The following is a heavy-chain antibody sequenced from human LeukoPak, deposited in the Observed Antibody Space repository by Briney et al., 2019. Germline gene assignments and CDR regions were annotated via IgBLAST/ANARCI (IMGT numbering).Heavy chain of an antibody. D-gene: IGHD5-24*01. Sequence: PGGSLRLACAASGFIFSSYAMNWVSQAPGKGLEGVAIISNSGGSTYYADSVKGRFTISRDNSKNTLYLQMNSLRAEDTAVYYCAKSQGGGYNHNWFDPWGQGTLVTVSS. V-gene: IGHV3-23*01. CDR1: GFIFSSYA. CDR3: AKSQGGGYNHNWFDP. J-gene: IGHJ5*02. CDR2: ISNSGGST.